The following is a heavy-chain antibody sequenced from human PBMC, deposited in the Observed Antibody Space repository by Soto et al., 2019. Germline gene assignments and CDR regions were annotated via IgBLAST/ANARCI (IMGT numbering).Heavy chain of an antibody. CDR3: ARGEDYFGRPLMDV. D-gene: IGHD3-10*01. Sequence: PGGSPKLSCAASGFTLSSYCMPLGPQAPGKGLEWVALISYDGSNKYYVDSVKGRFTISRDNSKNTLFLQMNSLRTEDTAVYYCARGEDYFGRPLMDVWGQGTTVTVSS. V-gene: IGHV3-30*03. J-gene: IGHJ6*02. CDR2: ISYDGSNK. CDR1: GFTLSSYC.